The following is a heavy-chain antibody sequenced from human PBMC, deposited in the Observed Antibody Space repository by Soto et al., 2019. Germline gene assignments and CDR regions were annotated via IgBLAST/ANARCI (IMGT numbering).Heavy chain of an antibody. V-gene: IGHV6-1*01. Sequence: PSQTLSLTCAISGDSVSSNGAAWNWISRSPSRSLEWLGRTYYRSMWHNDYAVSVKSRITINPDTSKNQFSLQLNSVTPEDTAVYYCARRAGIAGRFDYWGQGTLVTVSS. CDR1: GDSVSSNGAA. CDR3: ARRAGIAGRFDY. J-gene: IGHJ4*02. CDR2: TYYRSMWHN. D-gene: IGHD3-10*01.